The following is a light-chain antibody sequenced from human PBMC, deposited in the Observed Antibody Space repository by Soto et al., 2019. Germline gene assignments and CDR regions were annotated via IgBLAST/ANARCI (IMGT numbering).Light chain of an antibody. Sequence: SYELTQPTSVSVAPGKTARITCGGNNIGSKSVHWYQQKPGQAPVLVIYYDSDRPSGIPERFSGSNSGNTATLTISSVEAGDEADYYCQVWDSSSDQGVFGTGTKLTVL. CDR3: QVWDSSSDQGV. CDR1: NIGSKS. J-gene: IGLJ1*01. V-gene: IGLV3-21*04. CDR2: YDS.